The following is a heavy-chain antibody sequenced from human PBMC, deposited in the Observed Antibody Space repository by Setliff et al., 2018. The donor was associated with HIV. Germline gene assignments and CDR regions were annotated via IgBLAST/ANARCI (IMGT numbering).Heavy chain of an antibody. J-gene: IGHJ3*02. D-gene: IGHD1-1*01. CDR3: ATSNRAFDI. CDR1: GYTFTSYY. CDR2: SYPSDGRT. Sequence: ASVKVSCKASGYTFTSYYLHWLRQAPGQGLEWMGISYPSDGRTQYAQKFQGRVTMTRDTSTSTAYMDLSSLRSEDTAVYYCATSNRAFDIWGQGTMVTVSS. V-gene: IGHV1-46*01.